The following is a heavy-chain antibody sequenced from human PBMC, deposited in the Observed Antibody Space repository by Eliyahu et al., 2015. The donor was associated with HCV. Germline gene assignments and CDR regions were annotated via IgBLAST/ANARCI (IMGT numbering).Heavy chain of an antibody. J-gene: IGHJ6*03. D-gene: IGHD3-10*01. Sequence: EVQLVESGGGXVKPGGSLXXSCAASGFTFRKAXMXWVRRAPGKGLEWXGRIKSKTDGGTTDYAAPVKGRFTISRDDSKSTLYLQMNSLKTEDTAVYYCTTGAPGGFDYYLDVWGQGTTVTVSS. CDR1: GFTFRKAX. CDR3: TTGAPGGFDYYLDV. CDR2: IKSKTDGGTT. V-gene: IGHV3-15*01.